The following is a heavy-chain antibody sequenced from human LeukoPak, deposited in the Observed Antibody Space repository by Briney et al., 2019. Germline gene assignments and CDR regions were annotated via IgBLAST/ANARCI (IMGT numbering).Heavy chain of an antibody. CDR3: ARGGPTVTNEFDY. CDR1: GGSISSYY. J-gene: IGHJ4*02. D-gene: IGHD4-17*01. V-gene: IGHV4-59*01. CDR2: IYYSGST. Sequence: SETLSLTCTVSGGSISSYYWSWIRQPPGKGLEWIGYIYYSGSTNYNPSLKSRVTISVDTSKNQFSPKLSSVTAADTAVYYCARGGPTVTNEFDYWGQGTLVTVSS.